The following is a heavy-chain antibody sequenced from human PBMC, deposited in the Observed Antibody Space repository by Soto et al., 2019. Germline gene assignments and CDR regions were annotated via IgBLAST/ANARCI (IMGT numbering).Heavy chain of an antibody. J-gene: IGHJ5*02. Sequence: QLQLQESGPGLVKPSETLSLTCSVSGGSISSSSYFWGWIRQPPGKGLEWIGSMYYSGSTYYNPSHKSRVTITVHTSKNQCLLKFSSVAAAYTAVSYCARHGERTIGSLNWFDPLGQGTLVTVSS. V-gene: IGHV4-39*01. CDR3: ARHGERTIGSLNWFDP. CDR2: MYYSGST. CDR1: GGSISSSSYF.